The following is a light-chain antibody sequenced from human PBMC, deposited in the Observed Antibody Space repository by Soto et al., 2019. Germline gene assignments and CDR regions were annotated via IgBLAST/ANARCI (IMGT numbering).Light chain of an antibody. J-gene: IGLJ2*01. CDR2: GNS. CDR3: KSYDSSLSGVV. Sequence: QSVLTQPPSVSGAPGQRVTISCTGSSSNIGAGYDEHWYQQLQGTAPKLLIYGNSNRPSGVPDRFSGSKSGTSASLAITGLQAEDEADYYCKSYDSSLSGVVFGGGTKLTGL. CDR1: SSNIGAGYD. V-gene: IGLV1-40*01.